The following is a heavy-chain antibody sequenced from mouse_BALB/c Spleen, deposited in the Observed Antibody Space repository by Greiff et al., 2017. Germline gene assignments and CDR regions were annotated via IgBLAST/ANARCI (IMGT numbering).Heavy chain of an antibody. CDR1: GYTFTSYY. CDR3: TRGGYGYAFDY. Sequence: QVQLKQSGPELVKPGASVRISCKASGYTFTSYYIHWVKQRPGQGLEWIGWIYPGNVNTKYNEKFKGKATLTADKSSSTAYMQLSSLTSEDSAVYFCTRGGYGYAFDYWGQGTTLTVSS. CDR2: IYPGNVNT. D-gene: IGHD2-2*01. V-gene: IGHV1S56*01. J-gene: IGHJ2*01.